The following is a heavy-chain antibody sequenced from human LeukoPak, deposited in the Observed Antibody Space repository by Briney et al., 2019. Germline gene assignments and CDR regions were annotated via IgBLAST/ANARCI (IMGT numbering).Heavy chain of an antibody. CDR3: ARGGSSSSWRTDP. Sequence: SVKVSCKASGGTFSSYAISWVRQAPGQGLEWMGRIIPILGIANYAQKFQGRVTITADKSTSTAYMELSSLRSEDTAVYYCARGGSSSSWRTDPWGQGTLVTVSS. V-gene: IGHV1-69*04. D-gene: IGHD6-13*01. CDR1: GGTFSSYA. CDR2: IIPILGIA. J-gene: IGHJ5*02.